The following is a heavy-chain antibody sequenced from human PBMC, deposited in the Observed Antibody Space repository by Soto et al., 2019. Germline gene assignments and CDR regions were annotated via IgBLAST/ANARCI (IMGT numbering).Heavy chain of an antibody. CDR1: GYTFIRYG. CDR3: ARGGYYDNVWKKLNYYGLDV. V-gene: IGHV1-18*01. J-gene: IGHJ6*02. Sequence: QVQLVQSAAEVKKPGASVKVSCKASGYTFIRYGITWVRQAPGQGLEWVGWISPYNDYTEYAQKFHGRVTMTTDTSTKKVNMALRGLISDDTAVYYGARGGYYDNVWKKLNYYGLDVWGQGTTVTVSS. CDR2: ISPYNDYT. D-gene: IGHD3-16*01.